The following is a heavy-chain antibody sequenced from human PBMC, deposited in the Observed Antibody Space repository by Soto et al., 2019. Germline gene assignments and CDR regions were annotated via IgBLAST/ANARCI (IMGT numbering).Heavy chain of an antibody. CDR3: AREGVRGMDV. CDR1: GYTFTSYD. D-gene: IGHD3-16*01. CDR2: MNTNSANT. V-gene: IGHV1-8*01. J-gene: IGHJ6*02. Sequence: QVQLVQSGAEVKKPGASVKVSCKASGYTFTSYDITWVRQATGQGLEWMGWMNTNSANTGYAQKFQGRVTRTRNTSISTAYVERGSLRVDDTAVYYCAREGVRGMDVWGQGTTVTVSS.